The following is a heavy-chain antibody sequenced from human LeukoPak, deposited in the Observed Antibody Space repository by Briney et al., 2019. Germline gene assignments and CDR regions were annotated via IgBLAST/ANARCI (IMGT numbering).Heavy chain of an antibody. J-gene: IGHJ5*02. V-gene: IGHV4-39*01. CDR2: IYYSGST. Sequence: SETLSLTCTVSGGSISSSSYYWGWIRQPPGKGLEWIGSIYYSGSTYYNPSLKSRVTISVDTSKNQFSLKLSSVTAADTAVYYCARPYYYDSSGYYYVGWFDPWGQGTLVTVSS. CDR1: GGSISSSSYY. CDR3: ARPYYYDSSGYYYVGWFDP. D-gene: IGHD3-22*01.